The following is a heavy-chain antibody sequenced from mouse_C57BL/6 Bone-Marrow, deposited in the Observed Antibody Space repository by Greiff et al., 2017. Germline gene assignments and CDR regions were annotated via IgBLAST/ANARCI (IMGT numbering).Heavy chain of an antibody. V-gene: IGHV14-4*01. D-gene: IGHD2-12*01. CDR1: GFNIKDDY. CDR3: ARPRQGY. J-gene: IGHJ2*01. CDR2: IDPENGDT. Sequence: EVKLMESGAELVRPGASVKLSCTASGFNIKDDYMHWVKQRPEQGLEWIGWIDPENGDTEYASKFQGKATITADTSSNTAYLQLSSLTSEDSAVYYCARPRQGYWGQGTTLTVSS.